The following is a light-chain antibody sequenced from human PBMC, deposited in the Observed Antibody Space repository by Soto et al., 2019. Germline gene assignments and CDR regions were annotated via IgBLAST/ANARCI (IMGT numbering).Light chain of an antibody. CDR2: NAL. J-gene: IGKJ2*01. CDR1: QTVVMNY. CDR3: HQYAYAPLT. V-gene: IGKV3-20*01. Sequence: EIVLTQSPGTLSLSPGERATLSCRASQTVVMNYLAWCQQKSGQVPKLLIYNALVSAAGIPDRVRGSWSGTDFTLTISSRSPEDFAVYYCHQYAYAPLTFGQGTQLETK.